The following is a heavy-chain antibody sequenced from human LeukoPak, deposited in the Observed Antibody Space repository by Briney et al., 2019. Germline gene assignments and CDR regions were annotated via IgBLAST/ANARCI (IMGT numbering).Heavy chain of an antibody. J-gene: IGHJ4*02. Sequence: ASVKVTCKASGYTPTSYGINWMRQAPGQGLEWMGWISTQSGNTNYAQKVQGRLTLTTDRSTNTAYMELRSLRSDDTAVYYCARGAYGDKWGQGTMVTVSS. V-gene: IGHV1-18*01. D-gene: IGHD4-17*01. CDR2: ISTQSGNT. CDR3: ARGAYGDK. CDR1: GYTPTSYG.